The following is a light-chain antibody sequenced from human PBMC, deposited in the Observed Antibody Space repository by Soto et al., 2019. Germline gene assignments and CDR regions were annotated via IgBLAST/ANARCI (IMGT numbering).Light chain of an antibody. CDR3: QQYGSSPPSWT. CDR1: QSVSSSY. V-gene: IGKV3-20*01. Sequence: ETVLTQSPGTLSLSPGERATLSCRASQSVSSSYLAWYQQKPGQAPRLLIYGASSRATGIPDRFSGSESWTDFTLTISRLEPEDFAVYYWQQYGSSPPSWTFGQGTKVEIK. CDR2: GAS. J-gene: IGKJ1*01.